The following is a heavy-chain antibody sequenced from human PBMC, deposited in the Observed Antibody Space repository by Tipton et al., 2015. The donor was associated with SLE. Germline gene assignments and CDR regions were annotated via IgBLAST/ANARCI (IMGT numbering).Heavy chain of an antibody. CDR3: ARDGSGSAHYYFYGMDV. V-gene: IGHV3-48*01. D-gene: IGHD3-10*01. J-gene: IGHJ6*02. Sequence: SLRLSCAASGFTFSSYSMNWVRQAPGKGLEWVSYISSSSSTIYYADSVKGRFPISRDNAKNSLYLQMNSLRAEATAVYYCARDGSGSAHYYFYGMDVWGQGTTVTVSS. CDR2: ISSSSSTI. CDR1: GFTFSSYS.